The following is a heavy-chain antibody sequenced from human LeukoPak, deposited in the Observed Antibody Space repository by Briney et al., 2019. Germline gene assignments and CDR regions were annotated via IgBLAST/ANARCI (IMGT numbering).Heavy chain of an antibody. Sequence: PGGSLRLSCAASGFTFSNYAMSWVRQTPGKGLEWVSAISGSAGNTYYADSVKGRFTISRDNSKNTLYLQMNSLRAEDTAVYYCAKALRGYYYDSWGQGTLVTVSS. CDR2: ISGSAGNT. CDR1: GFTFSNYA. J-gene: IGHJ4*02. CDR3: AKALRGYYYDS. V-gene: IGHV3-23*01. D-gene: IGHD3-22*01.